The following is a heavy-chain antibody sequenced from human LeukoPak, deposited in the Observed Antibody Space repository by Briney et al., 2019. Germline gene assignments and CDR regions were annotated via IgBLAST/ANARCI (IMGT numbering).Heavy chain of an antibody. J-gene: IGHJ3*02. CDR3: ATQTTMDAFDI. D-gene: IGHD4-11*01. V-gene: IGHV1-46*01. CDR2: INPSGGST. Sequence: ASVKVSCKASGYTVTSNYMHWVRQAPGQGLEWMGIINPSGGSTSYAQKFQGRVTITADESTSTAYMELSSLRSEDTAVYYCATQTTMDAFDIWGRGTMVTVSS. CDR1: GYTVTSNY.